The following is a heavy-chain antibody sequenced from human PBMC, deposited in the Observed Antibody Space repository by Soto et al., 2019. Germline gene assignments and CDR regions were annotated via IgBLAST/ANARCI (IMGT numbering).Heavy chain of an antibody. D-gene: IGHD2-2*01. CDR1: GGTFSSYA. V-gene: IGHV1-69*13. CDR2: IIPIFGTA. Sequence: SVKVSCKASGGTFSSYAISWVRQAPGQGLEWMGGIIPIFGTANYAQKFQGRVTITADESTSTAYMELSSLRPEDTAVYYCASSSRYCSSTSCYSWFDPWGQGTLVTVSS. J-gene: IGHJ5*02. CDR3: ASSSRYCSSTSCYSWFDP.